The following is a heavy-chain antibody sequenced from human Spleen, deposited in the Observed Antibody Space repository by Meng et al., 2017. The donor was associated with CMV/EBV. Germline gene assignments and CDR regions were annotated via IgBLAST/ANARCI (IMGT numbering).Heavy chain of an antibody. CDR1: GFSLSTSGVG. D-gene: IGHD2-2*01. Sequence: SGFSLSTSGVGVGWIRQPPGKALGWLAVIYWNDDKRYSPSLKSRLTITKDTSKNQVVLTMTNMDPVDTATYYCTYCSSTSCYSGADYWGQGTLVTVSS. V-gene: IGHV2-5*01. CDR2: IYWNDDK. J-gene: IGHJ4*02. CDR3: TYCSSTSCYSGADY.